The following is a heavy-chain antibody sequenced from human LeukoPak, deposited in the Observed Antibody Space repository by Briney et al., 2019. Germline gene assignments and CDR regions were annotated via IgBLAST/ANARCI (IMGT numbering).Heavy chain of an antibody. Sequence: KSGGSLRLSCAASGFTFSSYAMSWVRQAPGKGLEWVSAISGSGGSTYYADSVKGRFTISRDNSKNTLYLQMNSLRAEDTAVYYCAKSLTLAARWDYYYGMDVWGQGTTVTVSS. D-gene: IGHD6-6*01. CDR2: ISGSGGST. CDR3: AKSLTLAARWDYYYGMDV. CDR1: GFTFSSYA. V-gene: IGHV3-23*01. J-gene: IGHJ6*02.